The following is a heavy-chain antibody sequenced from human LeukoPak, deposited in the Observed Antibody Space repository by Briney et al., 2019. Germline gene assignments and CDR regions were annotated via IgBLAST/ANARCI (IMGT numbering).Heavy chain of an antibody. CDR3: ARPIAAAGPNENFDY. J-gene: IGHJ4*02. CDR1: GFTFSSYW. V-gene: IGHV3-74*01. D-gene: IGHD6-13*01. CDR2: INTDGSST. Sequence: PGGSLRLSCAASGFTFSSYWMHWVRQAPGKGLVWVSRINTDGSSTSYADSVKGRFTISRDNAKNTLYLQMNSLRAGDTAVYYCARPIAAAGPNENFDYWGQGTLVTVSS.